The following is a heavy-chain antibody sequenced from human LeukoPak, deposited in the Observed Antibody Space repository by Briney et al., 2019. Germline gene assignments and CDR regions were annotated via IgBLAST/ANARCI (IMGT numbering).Heavy chain of an antibody. Sequence: GASVKVSCKASGYTLTGHYLHWVRQAPGQGLEWMGMINPSDGATTYAQRFQGRVTMTRDMSTTTVYMDLRSLRSEDTAVYFCASEQGGVLSGSLGGLFASYYTYYYMDVWGRGTTVTVSS. V-gene: IGHV1-46*01. J-gene: IGHJ6*03. D-gene: IGHD3-16*01. CDR3: ASEQGGVLSGSLGGLFASYYTYYYMDV. CDR1: GYTLTGHY. CDR2: INPSDGAT.